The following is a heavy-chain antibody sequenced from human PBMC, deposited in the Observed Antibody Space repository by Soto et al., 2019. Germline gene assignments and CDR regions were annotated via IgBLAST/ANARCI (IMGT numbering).Heavy chain of an antibody. CDR2: IYYSGST. CDR1: GGSISSGGYY. D-gene: IGHD3-22*01. J-gene: IGHJ5*02. V-gene: IGHV4-31*03. CDR3: ARDYYDGSGYPFHWFDP. Sequence: PSETLSLTCTVSGGSISSGGYYWSWIRQHPGKGLEWIGYIYYSGSTYYNPSLKSRVTISVDTSKNQFSLKLSSVTAAGTAVYYCARDYYDGSGYPFHWFDPWGQGTLVTVSS.